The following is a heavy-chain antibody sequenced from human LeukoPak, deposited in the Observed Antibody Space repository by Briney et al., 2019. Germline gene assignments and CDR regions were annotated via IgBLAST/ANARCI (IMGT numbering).Heavy chain of an antibody. Sequence: KSSETPSLTCTVSGGSISSYYWSWIRQPPGKGLEWIGYIYYSGSTNYNPSLKSRVTISVDTSKNQFSLKLSSVTAADTAVYYCARESNYHGSGTGWFDPWGQGTLVTVSS. CDR3: ARESNYHGSGTGWFDP. V-gene: IGHV4-59*12. CDR1: GGSISSYY. CDR2: IYYSGST. J-gene: IGHJ5*02. D-gene: IGHD3-10*01.